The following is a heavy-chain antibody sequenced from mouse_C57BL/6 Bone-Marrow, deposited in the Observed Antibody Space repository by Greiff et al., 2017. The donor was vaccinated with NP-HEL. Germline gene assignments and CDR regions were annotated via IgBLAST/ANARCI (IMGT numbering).Heavy chain of an antibody. V-gene: IGHV1-82*01. CDR3: ARDYGSTWFAY. CDR1: GYAFSSSW. Sequence: VQVVESGPELVKPGASVKISCKASGYAFSSSWMNWVKQRPGKGLEWIGRIYPGDGDTNYNGKFKGKATLTADKSSSTAYMQLSSLTSEDSAVYFGARDYGSTWFAYWGQGTLVTVSA. CDR2: IYPGDGDT. D-gene: IGHD1-1*01. J-gene: IGHJ3*01.